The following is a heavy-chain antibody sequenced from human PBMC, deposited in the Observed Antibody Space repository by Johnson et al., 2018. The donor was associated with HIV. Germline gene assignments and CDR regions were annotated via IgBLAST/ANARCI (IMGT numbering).Heavy chain of an antibody. Sequence: VQLVESGGGVVQPGGSLRLSCAASGFTFRSYGMHWVRQAPGKGLAWVGRIKSKTDGGTADHAAHVKGRFSISRDDSKNTLYMQINSLKTEDTAVYYWARKWRNGLVLRGGAFYMWCQGTMVTVSS. V-gene: IGHV3-15*01. D-gene: IGHD2-8*01. CDR1: GFTFRSYG. CDR3: ARKWRNGLVLRGGAFYM. CDR2: IKSKTDGGTA. J-gene: IGHJ3*02.